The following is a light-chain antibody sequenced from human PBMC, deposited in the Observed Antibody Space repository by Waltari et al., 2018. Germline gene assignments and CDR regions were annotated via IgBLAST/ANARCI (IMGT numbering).Light chain of an antibody. CDR3: CSYAGVSTWV. Sequence: QSALTQPASVSGSPGQSITISCTGISSDFRNYNLVSWYQQHPGEATKLIMCEDIKRPSGVAHRCSGSKSGDTASLTISGLQAEDESDYYCCSYAGVSTWVFGGGTKVTVL. CDR1: SSDFRNYNL. CDR2: EDI. V-gene: IGLV2-23*01. J-gene: IGLJ3*02.